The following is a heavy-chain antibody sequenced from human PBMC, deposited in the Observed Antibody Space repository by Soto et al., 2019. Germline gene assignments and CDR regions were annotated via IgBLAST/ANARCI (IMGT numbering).Heavy chain of an antibody. J-gene: IGHJ4*01. CDR1: GYRFTSSW. V-gene: IGHV5-10-1*01. CDR2: IDPTNSQI. Sequence: TGESLKISCAASGYRFTSSWITWVRQISGKGLEWMATIDPTNSQINYNPSFRGHVTLSVDKSASTAYLEWISVRASDTAIFYFARLRGVGGGGDYWGQGTLVTVSS. CDR3: ARLRGVGGGGDY. D-gene: IGHD3-10*01.